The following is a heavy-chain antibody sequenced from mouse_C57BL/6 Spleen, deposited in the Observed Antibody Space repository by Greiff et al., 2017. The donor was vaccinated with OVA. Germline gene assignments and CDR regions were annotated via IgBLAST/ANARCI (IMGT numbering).Heavy chain of an antibody. CDR2: ISYDGSN. J-gene: IGHJ1*03. CDR1: GYSITSGYY. D-gene: IGHD2-4*01. V-gene: IGHV3-6*01. CDR3: ARGGMITTVYWYFDV. Sequence: EVQLVESGPGLVKPSQSLSLTCSVTGYSITSGYYWNWIRQFPGNKLEWMGYISYDGSNNYNPSLKNRISITRDTSKNQFFLKLNSVTTEDTATYYCARGGMITTVYWYFDVWGTGTTVTVSS.